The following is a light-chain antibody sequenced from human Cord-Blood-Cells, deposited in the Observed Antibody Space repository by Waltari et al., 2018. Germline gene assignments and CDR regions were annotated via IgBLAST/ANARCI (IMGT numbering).Light chain of an antibody. V-gene: IGKV1-5*01. Sequence: DIQMTQSPSTLSASVGDRVTIPCRASQGISSWLAWYQQKPGKAPKLLIYDASSLESGVPSRFSGSGSGTEFTLTISRLQPDDFATYYCQQYDSYSTFGQGTKVEIK. CDR1: QGISSW. CDR3: QQYDSYST. J-gene: IGKJ1*01. CDR2: DAS.